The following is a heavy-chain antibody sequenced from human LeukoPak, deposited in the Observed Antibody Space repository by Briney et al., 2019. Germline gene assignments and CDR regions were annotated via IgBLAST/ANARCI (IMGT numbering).Heavy chain of an antibody. D-gene: IGHD2-2*01. V-gene: IGHV4-59*01. J-gene: IGHJ5*02. CDR3: ARAGSYCSSTSCYGGRWFDP. Sequence: PSETLSLTCTVSGGSISSYYWSWIRQPPGKGLEWIGYIYYSGSTNYNPSLKSRVNISVDTSKNQFSLKLSSVTAADTAVYYCARAGSYCSSTSCYGGRWFDPWGQGTLVTVSS. CDR1: GGSISSYY. CDR2: IYYSGST.